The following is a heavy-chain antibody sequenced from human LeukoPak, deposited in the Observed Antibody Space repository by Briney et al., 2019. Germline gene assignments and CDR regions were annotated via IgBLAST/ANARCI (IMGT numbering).Heavy chain of an antibody. D-gene: IGHD1-7*01. CDR2: IIPIFGTA. V-gene: IGHV1-69*05. Sequence: GASVKVSCKASGGTFSSYAISWVRQATGQGLEWMGGIIPIFGTANYAQKFQGRVTITTDESTSTAYMELSSLRSEDTAVYYCARDGTGTTGFDYWGQGTLVTVSS. J-gene: IGHJ4*02. CDR1: GGTFSSYA. CDR3: ARDGTGTTGFDY.